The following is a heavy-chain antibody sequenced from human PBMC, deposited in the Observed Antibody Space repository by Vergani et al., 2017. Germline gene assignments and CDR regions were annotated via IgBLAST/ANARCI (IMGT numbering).Heavy chain of an antibody. J-gene: IGHJ4*02. Sequence: QVQLQESGPGLVKPSETLSLTFTVSGGSISSYYWSWIRQPPGKGLEWIGYIYYSGSTNYNPSLKSRVTISVDTSKNQFSLKLSSVTAADTAVYYCARGGGMATTLTYFDYWGQGTLVTVSS. CDR2: IYYSGST. D-gene: IGHD5-24*01. V-gene: IGHV4-59*01. CDR3: ARGGGMATTLTYFDY. CDR1: GGSISSYY.